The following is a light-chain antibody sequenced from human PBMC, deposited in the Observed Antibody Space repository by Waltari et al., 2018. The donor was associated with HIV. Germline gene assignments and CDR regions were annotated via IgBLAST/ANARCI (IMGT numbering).Light chain of an antibody. J-gene: IGLJ3*02. Sequence: QSVLTQPPSVSGVPGQRVTISCTGITSNIGAGYDVHWYQHLPGTAPKLLIYGNNNRPSGVPDRFSGSRSGTSSSLAITGLQAEDEAVYYCQSYDSSLSVNWVFGGGTKLTVL. CDR3: QSYDSSLSVNWV. CDR1: TSNIGAGYD. V-gene: IGLV1-40*01. CDR2: GNN.